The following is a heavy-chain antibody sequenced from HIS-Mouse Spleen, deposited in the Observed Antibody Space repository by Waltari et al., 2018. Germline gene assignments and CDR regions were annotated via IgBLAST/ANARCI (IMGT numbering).Heavy chain of an antibody. J-gene: IGHJ4*02. CDR1: GFTFSSYW. CDR2: RKQAGSDT. Sequence: EVQLVESGGGLVQPGGSLRLSCAASGFTFSSYWMSWVRQAPGKGLWWVSNRKQAGSDTYYVDSVKGRFTISRDNAKNSLYLQMNSLRAEDTAVYYCAREIRAFDYWGQGTLVTVSS. CDR3: AREIRAFDY. V-gene: IGHV3-7*01.